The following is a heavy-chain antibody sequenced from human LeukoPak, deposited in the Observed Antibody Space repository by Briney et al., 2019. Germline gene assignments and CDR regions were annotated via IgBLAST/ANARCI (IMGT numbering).Heavy chain of an antibody. Sequence: GGSLRLSCAGSEFTFSDYWMHWVRQAPGKGLEWVANIKQDGSEKDYVDSVKGRFTISRDNARNSMYLQMNSLRAEDTAVYYCARALRDSSCYRYFDYWGQGTLVTVSS. V-gene: IGHV3-7*01. J-gene: IGHJ4*02. D-gene: IGHD3-22*01. CDR2: IKQDGSEK. CDR3: ARALRDSSCYRYFDY. CDR1: EFTFSDYW.